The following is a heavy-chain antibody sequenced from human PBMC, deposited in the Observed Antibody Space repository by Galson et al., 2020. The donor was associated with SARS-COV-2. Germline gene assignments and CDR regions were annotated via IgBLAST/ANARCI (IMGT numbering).Heavy chain of an antibody. J-gene: IGHJ4*02. D-gene: IGHD6-19*01. CDR2: ISSSGSAT. CDR3: ARLQWSGGWYAVDF. V-gene: IGHV3-11*04. CDR1: GFTFGDYY. Sequence: GESLKISCAVSGFTFGDYYMTWIRQVPGKGLECVSYISSSGSATYNADSVKGRFTISRDNGKNSLYLQMTSLRAEDTAFYYCARLQWSGGWYAVDFWGQGTLITVSS.